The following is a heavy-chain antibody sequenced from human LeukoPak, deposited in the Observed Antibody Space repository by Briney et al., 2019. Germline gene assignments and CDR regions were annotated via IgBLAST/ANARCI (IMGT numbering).Heavy chain of an antibody. CDR3: AREYDFWCGYFPYYYYYFMDV. CDR1: GFTFDDYG. Sequence: GGSLRLSCAASGFTFDDYGMSWVRQAPGKGLEWVSGINWNGGSTGYADSVKGRFTISRDNAKNSLYLQMNSLRAEDTALYHCAREYDFWCGYFPYYYYYFMDVWGKGTTVTVSS. CDR2: INWNGGST. V-gene: IGHV3-20*01. D-gene: IGHD3-3*01. J-gene: IGHJ6*03.